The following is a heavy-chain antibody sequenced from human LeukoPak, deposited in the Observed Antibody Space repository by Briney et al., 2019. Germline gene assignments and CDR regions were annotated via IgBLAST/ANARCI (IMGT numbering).Heavy chain of an antibody. CDR3: ARAQYYSNDC. D-gene: IGHD4-11*01. CDR2: INQDGGGK. CDR1: GYTFSDHW. V-gene: IGHV3-7*01. J-gene: IGHJ4*02. Sequence: GGSLRLSRVASGYTFSDHWVTWVRQAPGKGLKWVANINQDGGGKYYVDSVKGRFTISRDNAKNSLYLQMNSLKVEDTAVYYCARAQYYSNDCWGQGTLVTVSS.